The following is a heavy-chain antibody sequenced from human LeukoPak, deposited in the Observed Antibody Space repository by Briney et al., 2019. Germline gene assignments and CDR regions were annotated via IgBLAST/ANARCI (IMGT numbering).Heavy chain of an antibody. CDR3: IRIRTGEHQYGMDV. CDR2: IDTVGNT. Sequence: PGGSLRLSCAASGFTFSTYDMHWVRQATGKGLEWVSAIDTVGNTYYAGSVKGRFTISRENAWNSLYLQMDSLRDGDTAVYYCIRIRTGEHQYGMDVWGQGTTVTASS. D-gene: IGHD7-27*01. V-gene: IGHV3-13*01. CDR1: GFTFSTYD. J-gene: IGHJ6*02.